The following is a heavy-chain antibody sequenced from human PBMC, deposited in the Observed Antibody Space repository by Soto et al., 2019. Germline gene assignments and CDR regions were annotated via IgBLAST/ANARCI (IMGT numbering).Heavy chain of an antibody. V-gene: IGHV1-18*01. CDR2: ISAYNGNT. J-gene: IGHJ3*02. Sequence: ASVKVSCKASGYTFTIYGISWVRQAPGQGLEWMGWISAYNGNTNYAQKLQGRVTMTTDTSTSTAYMELRSLRSDDTAVYYCARDLYLEALAAAGTFGGGGAFDIWGQGTMVTVSS. CDR1: GYTFTIYG. CDR3: ARDLYLEALAAAGTFGGGGAFDI. D-gene: IGHD6-13*01.